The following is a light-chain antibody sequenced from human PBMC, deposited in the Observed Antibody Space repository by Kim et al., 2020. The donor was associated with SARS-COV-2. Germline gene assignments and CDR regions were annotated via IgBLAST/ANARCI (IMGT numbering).Light chain of an antibody. CDR1: RSDIGGYNY. CDR3: TSYGGSNNLV. Sequence: GQSVTISCTGTRSDIGGYNYVSWYQQYPGKTPKILISDVSRRPSGVPDSLSGSKSGNTASLTVSGLQAEDEADYYCTSYGGSNNLVFGGGTQLTVL. J-gene: IGLJ2*01. CDR2: DVS. V-gene: IGLV2-8*01.